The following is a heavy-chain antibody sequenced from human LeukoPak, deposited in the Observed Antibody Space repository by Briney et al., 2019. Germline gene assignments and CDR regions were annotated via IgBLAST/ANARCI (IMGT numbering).Heavy chain of an antibody. Sequence: GASVKVSCKASGYTFTSYDINWVRQATGQGLEWMGWMNPNSGNTGYAQKFQGRVTITRNTSISTAYMELSSLRSEDTAVYYCARGVAYYDFWSGYYSFDYWGQGTLVTVSS. CDR3: ARGVAYYDFWSGYYSFDY. CDR2: MNPNSGNT. J-gene: IGHJ4*02. CDR1: GYTFTSYD. V-gene: IGHV1-8*03. D-gene: IGHD3-3*01.